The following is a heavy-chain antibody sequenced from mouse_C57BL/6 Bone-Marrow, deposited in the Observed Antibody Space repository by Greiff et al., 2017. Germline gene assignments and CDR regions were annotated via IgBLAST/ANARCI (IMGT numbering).Heavy chain of an antibody. J-gene: IGHJ2*01. V-gene: IGHV1-85*01. CDR3: ARDSNYGFDD. D-gene: IGHD2-5*01. Sequence: VQLQQSGPELVKPGASVKLSCKASGYTFTSYDINWVQQRPGQGLEWLGWIYPRDGSTTYNEKFKGKATLTVDTSSSTAYMELHSLTSENSAVYFCARDSNYGFDDWGQGTTLTVSS. CDR1: GYTFTSYD. CDR2: IYPRDGST.